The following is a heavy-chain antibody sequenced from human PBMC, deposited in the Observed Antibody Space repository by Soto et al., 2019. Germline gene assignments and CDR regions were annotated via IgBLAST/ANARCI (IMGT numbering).Heavy chain of an antibody. V-gene: IGHV1-46*01. CDR2: IHPSGDT. CDR3: VRGYCTASPCSGGFQF. D-gene: IGHD2-15*01. J-gene: IGHJ1*01. CDR1: GYKFTTYF. Sequence: ASVKVSCKASGYKFTTYFIHWVRQAPGQGLEWMGMIHPSGDTGYAQKFRGRVTMTIDTSTTTAYMELRNLTSEDTAVYFSVRGYCTASPCSGGFQFWGQGTLVTVSS.